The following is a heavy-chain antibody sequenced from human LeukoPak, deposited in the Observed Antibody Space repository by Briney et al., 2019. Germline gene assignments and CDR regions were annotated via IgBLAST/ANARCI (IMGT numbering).Heavy chain of an antibody. V-gene: IGHV3-20*01. CDR3: TTDTLDCSSTSCYHEA. CDR2: INWNGAAT. Sequence: GGSLRLSCAASGFTFDDYGMSWVRQVPGKGLEWVSAINWNGAATDYADSVKGRFTISRDNAKNSLYLQMNSLRAEDTALYHCTTDTLDCSSTSCYHEAWGQGTLVTVSS. J-gene: IGHJ5*02. D-gene: IGHD2-2*01. CDR1: GFTFDDYG.